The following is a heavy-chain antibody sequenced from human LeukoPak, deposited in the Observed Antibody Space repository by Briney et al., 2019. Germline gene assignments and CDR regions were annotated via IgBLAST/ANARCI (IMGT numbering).Heavy chain of an antibody. J-gene: IGHJ4*02. Sequence: SETLSLTCTVSGGSISSYYWSWIRQPPGKGLEWIGYIYYSGSANYTPSLKSRVTISVDTSKNQFSLKLSSVTAADTAVYYCARFSQYYDSPTHYLDYWGQGILVTVSS. CDR1: GGSISSYY. D-gene: IGHD2/OR15-2a*01. CDR3: ARFSQYYDSPTHYLDY. V-gene: IGHV4-59*08. CDR2: IYYSGSA.